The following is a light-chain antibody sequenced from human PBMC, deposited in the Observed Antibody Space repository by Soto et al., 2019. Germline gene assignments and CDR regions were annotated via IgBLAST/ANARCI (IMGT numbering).Light chain of an antibody. V-gene: IGKV2-30*02. CDR2: KVS. J-gene: IGKJ1*01. CDR3: MQGTHWPPT. Sequence: DVVMTQSPLSLPVTLGQPASISCRSSQSLVHSNGNTYLNWLQQRPGQSPRRLIYKVSNRDSGVPDRFTGSGSGTEFTLKISRVEAEDVGVYYCMQGTHWPPTFGQGTKVDIK. CDR1: QSLVHSNGNTY.